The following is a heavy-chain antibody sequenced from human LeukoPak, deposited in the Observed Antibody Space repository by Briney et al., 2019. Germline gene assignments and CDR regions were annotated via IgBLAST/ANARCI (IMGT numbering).Heavy chain of an antibody. CDR1: GFTFSSYA. V-gene: IGHV3-7*01. CDR3: ARDPLGYCSSTSCYFYYYYGMDV. Sequence: GGSLRLSCAASGFTFSSYAMSWVRQAPGKGLEWVANIKQDGSDKYYVDSVKGRFTISRDNAKNTLYLQMNSLRAEDTAVYYCARDPLGYCSSTSCYFYYYYGMDVWGQGTTVTVSS. J-gene: IGHJ6*02. D-gene: IGHD2-2*01. CDR2: IKQDGSDK.